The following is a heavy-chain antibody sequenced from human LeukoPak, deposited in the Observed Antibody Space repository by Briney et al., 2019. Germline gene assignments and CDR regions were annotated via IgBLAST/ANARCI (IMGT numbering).Heavy chain of an antibody. CDR1: GLTFSSYA. J-gene: IGHJ4*02. V-gene: IGHV3-23*01. CDR3: ATDLISVLFDY. CDR2: ISGSGGST. D-gene: IGHD1-1*01. Sequence: GGSLRLSCAASGLTFSSYAMSWVRQAPGKGLEWVSAISGSGGSTYYADSVKGRFTISRDNSKNTLYLQMNSLRAEDTAVYYCATDLISVLFDYWGQGTLVTVSS.